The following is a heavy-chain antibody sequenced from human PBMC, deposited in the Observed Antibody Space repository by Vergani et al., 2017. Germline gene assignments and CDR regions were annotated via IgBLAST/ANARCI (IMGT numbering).Heavy chain of an antibody. CDR3: ARDGSSSSGANWFDP. V-gene: IGHV4-39*07. D-gene: IGHD6-6*01. CDR1: GGSISSSSYY. CDR2: IYYSGST. Sequence: QLQLQESGPGLVKPSETLSLTCTVSGGSISSSSYYWGWIRQPPGKGLEWIGSIYYSGSTYYNPSLKSRVIISVDTSKNQFSLKLSSLTAADTAVYYCARDGSSSSGANWFDPWGQGTLVTVSS. J-gene: IGHJ5*02.